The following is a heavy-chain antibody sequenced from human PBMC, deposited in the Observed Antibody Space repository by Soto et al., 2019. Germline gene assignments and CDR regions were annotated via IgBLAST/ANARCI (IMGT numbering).Heavy chain of an antibody. Sequence: SETLSLTCSVSGGSISSSSYYWGWIRQPPGKGLEWIGSIYYSGSTYYNPSLKSRVTISVDTSKNQFSLKLSSVTAADTAGYYCATSRGVNYYDRSGYYYFDYWGQGTLVTVSS. CDR3: ATSRGVNYYDRSGYYYFDY. D-gene: IGHD3-22*01. V-gene: IGHV4-39*01. J-gene: IGHJ4*02. CDR1: GGSISSSSYY. CDR2: IYYSGST.